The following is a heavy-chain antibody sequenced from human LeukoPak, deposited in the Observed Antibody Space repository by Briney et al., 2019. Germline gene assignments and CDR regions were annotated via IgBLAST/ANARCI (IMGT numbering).Heavy chain of an antibody. CDR2: INRNGDST. D-gene: IGHD3-22*01. CDR3: ARDRPRDDSLDY. V-gene: IGHV3-20*04. Sequence: GGSLRLSCAASGVTFGDYGMSWVRQAPGKGLEWVSGINRNGDSTGYADFVKGRFTISRDNAKKSLYLQMNSLRAEDSAVYYCARDRPRDDSLDYWGQGTLVTVSS. CDR1: GVTFGDYG. J-gene: IGHJ4*02.